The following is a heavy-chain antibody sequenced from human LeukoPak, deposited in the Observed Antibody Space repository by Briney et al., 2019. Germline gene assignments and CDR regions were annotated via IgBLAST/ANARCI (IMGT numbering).Heavy chain of an antibody. J-gene: IGHJ6*02. Sequence: ASVTVSCKASGYTFTSYGISWVRQAPGQGLEWMGWISAYNGNTNYAQKLQGRVTMTTDTSTSTAYMELRSLRSDDTAVYYCARGGYCTNGVCDRYYYGMDVWGQGTTVTVSS. CDR2: ISAYNGNT. CDR3: ARGGYCTNGVCDRYYYGMDV. V-gene: IGHV1-18*01. D-gene: IGHD2-8*01. CDR1: GYTFTSYG.